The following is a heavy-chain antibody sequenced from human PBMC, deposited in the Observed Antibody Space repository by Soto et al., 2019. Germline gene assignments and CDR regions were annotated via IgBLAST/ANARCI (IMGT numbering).Heavy chain of an antibody. D-gene: IGHD6-6*01. CDR2: ISSSSCYI. CDR3: ARCTPQLGNYYGMDV. Sequence: EVQLVESGGGLVKPGGSLRLSCAASGFTFSSYSMNWVRQAPGKGLEWVSSISSSSCYIYYAVSVNGRFTTSRDNAKNSLYLQMNSLRADDTAVYYCARCTPQLGNYYGMDVWGQGTTVTVSS. J-gene: IGHJ6*02. CDR1: GFTFSSYS. V-gene: IGHV3-21*01.